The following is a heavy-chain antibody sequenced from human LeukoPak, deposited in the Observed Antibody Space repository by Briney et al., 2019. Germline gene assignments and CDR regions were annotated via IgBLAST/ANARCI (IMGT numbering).Heavy chain of an antibody. CDR1: GYRFTNER. J-gene: IGHJ4*02. CDR3: ARQEVAGSVGY. Sequence: GESLKISCKGSGYRFTNERIGWVRQMPGRGLEWMGIIYPGDSDARYSPSFQGQVTISADKSISTAYLQWSSLKASDTAMYYCARQEVAGSVGYWGQGTLVTVSS. CDR2: IYPGDSDA. V-gene: IGHV5-51*01. D-gene: IGHD2-15*01.